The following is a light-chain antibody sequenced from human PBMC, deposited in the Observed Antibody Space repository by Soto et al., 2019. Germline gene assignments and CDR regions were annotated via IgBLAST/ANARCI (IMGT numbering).Light chain of an antibody. CDR3: QQYYSTPRA. CDR1: QSVLYSSNNKNY. CDR2: WAS. J-gene: IGKJ1*01. V-gene: IGKV4-1*01. Sequence: DIVMTQSPDSLAVSLGERATINCKSSQSVLYSSNNKNYLAWYQQTPGQHHQLLIYWASPRESGVPDRFRGSGSGTDFTLTISSLQAEDVAVYYCQQYYSTPRAFGQGTKVDI.